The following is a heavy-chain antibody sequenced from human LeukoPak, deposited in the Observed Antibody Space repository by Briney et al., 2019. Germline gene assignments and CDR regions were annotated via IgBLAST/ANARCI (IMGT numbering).Heavy chain of an antibody. CDR3: ARGRGLPGPLDY. D-gene: IGHD3-10*01. CDR2: ISSSSSHI. V-gene: IGHV3-21*01. Sequence: GGSLRLSCAASGFTFSSYSMNWVRQAPGKGLEWVSSISSSSSHIYYADSVKGRFTISRDNAKNSLYLQMSSLRAEDTAVYYCARGRGLPGPLDYWGQGTPVTVSS. J-gene: IGHJ4*02. CDR1: GFTFSSYS.